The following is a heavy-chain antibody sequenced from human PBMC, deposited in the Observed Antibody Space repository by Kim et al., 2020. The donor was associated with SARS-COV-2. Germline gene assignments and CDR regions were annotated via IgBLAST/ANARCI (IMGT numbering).Heavy chain of an antibody. Sequence: GGSLRLSCAASGFTFSSYGMHWVRQAPGKGLEWVAVISYDGSNKYYADSVKGRFTISRDNSKNTLYLQMNSLRAEDTAVYYCAKALRFLEWLCIESWGQGTLVTVSS. V-gene: IGHV3-30*18. CDR2: ISYDGSNK. CDR1: GFTFSSYG. J-gene: IGHJ4*02. D-gene: IGHD3-3*01. CDR3: AKALRFLEWLCIES.